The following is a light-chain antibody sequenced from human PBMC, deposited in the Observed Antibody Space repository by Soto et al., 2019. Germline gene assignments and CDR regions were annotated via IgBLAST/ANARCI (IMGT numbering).Light chain of an antibody. V-gene: IGKV1-5*01. CDR3: QQYHTVPYT. J-gene: IGKJ2*01. Sequence: DIQMTQSPSSMSASVGDRVTITCRASQSISAYLNWYQQKPGKAPRLLIYDAFSLESGVPSGFSGTGSGTEFTLTISSLQPDDLATYFCQQYHTVPYTFGQGTKVDIK. CDR2: DAF. CDR1: QSISAY.